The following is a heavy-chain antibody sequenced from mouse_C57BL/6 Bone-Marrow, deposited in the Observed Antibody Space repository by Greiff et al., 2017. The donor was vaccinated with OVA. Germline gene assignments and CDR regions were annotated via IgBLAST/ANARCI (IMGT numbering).Heavy chain of an antibody. Sequence: EVQGVESGGGLVKPGGSLKLSCAASGFTFSSYAMSWVRQTPEKRLEWVATISDGGSYTYYPDNVKGRFTISRDNAKNNLYLQMSHLKSEDTAMYYCARESMATRYYAMDYWGQGTSVTVSS. V-gene: IGHV5-4*01. D-gene: IGHD2-2*01. CDR1: GFTFSSYA. CDR2: ISDGGSYT. J-gene: IGHJ4*01. CDR3: ARESMATRYYAMDY.